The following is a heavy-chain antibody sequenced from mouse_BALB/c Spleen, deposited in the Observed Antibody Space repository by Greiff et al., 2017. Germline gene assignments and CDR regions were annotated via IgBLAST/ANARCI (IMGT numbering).Heavy chain of an antibody. CDR3: ASPIHYYGFYAMDY. Sequence: EVKLQESGPGLVKPSQSLSLTCSVTGYSITSGYYWNWIRQFPGNKLEWMGYISYDGSNNYNPSLKNRISITRDTSKNQFFLKLNSVTTEDTATYYCASPIHYYGFYAMDYWGQGTSVTVSS. D-gene: IGHD1-2*01. CDR1: GYSITSGYY. CDR2: ISYDGSN. V-gene: IGHV3-6*02. J-gene: IGHJ4*01.